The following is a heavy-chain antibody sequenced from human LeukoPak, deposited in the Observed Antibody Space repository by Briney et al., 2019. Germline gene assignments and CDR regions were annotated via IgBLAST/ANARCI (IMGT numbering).Heavy chain of an antibody. J-gene: IGHJ4*02. D-gene: IGHD4-17*01. CDR3: AKITKATTPNY. Sequence: PGGSLRLSCAGAGFTFSNYGMSWVRQAPGKGLEWVSVISRSGTETYHADSVKGRFSISRDNSKNTVYLQMSDLRAEDTAVYYCAKITKATTPNYWGQGTLVTVSS. CDR1: GFTFSNYG. V-gene: IGHV3-23*01. CDR2: ISRSGTET.